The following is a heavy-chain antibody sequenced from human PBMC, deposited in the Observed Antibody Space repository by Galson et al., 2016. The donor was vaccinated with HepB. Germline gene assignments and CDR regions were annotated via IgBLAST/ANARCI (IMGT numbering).Heavy chain of an antibody. CDR2: IWFNGFNK. J-gene: IGHJ6*02. CDR1: GFSLSSYG. D-gene: IGHD3-10*01. V-gene: IGHV3-33*01. CDR3: ATALMIRGVIPYFYYNGMDV. Sequence: SLRLSCAASGFSLSSYGMHWVRQAPGKGLEWVAVIWFNGFNKYYADSVGGRFTISKDNSKDTLYLQMNSLRAEDTAVYYCATALMIRGVIPYFYYNGMDVWGQGTTVTVSS.